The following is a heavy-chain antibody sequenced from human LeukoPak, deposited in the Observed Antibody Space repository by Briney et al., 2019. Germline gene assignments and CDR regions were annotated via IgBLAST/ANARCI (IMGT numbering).Heavy chain of an antibody. CDR1: GGSISSYY. CDR2: IYTSGSP. V-gene: IGHV4-4*07. Sequence: SETLSLTCTVSGGSISSYYWSWIRQPAGKGLEWIGRIYTSGSPNYNPSLKSRVTMSVDTSKNQFSLKLSSVTAADAAVYYCARARYCSSTSCPYYYYYYMDVWGKGTTVTVPS. J-gene: IGHJ6*03. CDR3: ARARYCSSTSCPYYYYYYMDV. D-gene: IGHD2-2*01.